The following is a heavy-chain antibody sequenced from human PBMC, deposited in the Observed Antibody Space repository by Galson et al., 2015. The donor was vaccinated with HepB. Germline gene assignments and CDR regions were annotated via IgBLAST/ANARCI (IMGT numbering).Heavy chain of an antibody. J-gene: IGHJ4*02. V-gene: IGHV3-23*01. CDR2: ISDLGGNK. CDR1: GFSFRNYA. D-gene: IGHD5-12*01. Sequence: SLRLSCAASGFSFRNYAMTWVRQPPGKGLEWVSSISDLGGNKYYAESVEGRLTISRDNSKNTLYLQMNSLRAGDTAVYYCAKNSANIVATIWGYYFDSWGQGTLVTVSS. CDR3: AKNSANIVATIWGYYFDS.